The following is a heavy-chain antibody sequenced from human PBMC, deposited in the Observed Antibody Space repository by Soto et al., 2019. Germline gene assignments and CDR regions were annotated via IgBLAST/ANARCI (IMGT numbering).Heavy chain of an antibody. V-gene: IGHV5-10-1*01. J-gene: IGHJ4*02. CDR2: IDPSDSYT. CDR1: GYSFTSYW. CDR3: ARLYCSGGSCYYSFDY. D-gene: IGHD2-15*01. Sequence: GESLKISCKGSGYSFTSYWISWVRQMPGKGLEWMGRIDPSDSYTNYSPSFQGHVTIPADKSISIAYLQWSSLKASDTAMYYCARLYCSGGSCYYSFDYWGQGTLVTVSS.